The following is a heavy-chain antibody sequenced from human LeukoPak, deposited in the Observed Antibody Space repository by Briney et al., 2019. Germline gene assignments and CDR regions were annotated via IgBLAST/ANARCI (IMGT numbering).Heavy chain of an antibody. CDR1: GFTFSNYG. J-gene: IGHJ4*02. CDR3: AKDPESRRYYFDY. Sequence: PGGSLRLSCTASGFTFSNYGLSWVRQAPGKGLEWVSGITGSGGSTYYADSVKGRFTISRDNSKNTLYLQMNSLRTEDTAVYYCAKDPESRRYYFDYWGQGTLVTVSS. CDR2: ITGSGGST. D-gene: IGHD5-24*01. V-gene: IGHV3-23*01.